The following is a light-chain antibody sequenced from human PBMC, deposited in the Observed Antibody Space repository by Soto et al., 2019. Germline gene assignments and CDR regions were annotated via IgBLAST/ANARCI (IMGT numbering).Light chain of an antibody. CDR2: AAS. CDR1: QIISSY. Sequence: DLQMTQSPSSLSASVGDRVTITWRASQIISSYLNWYQQKPGKAPKLLIYAASSLQSGVPSRFSGSGSGTDFTLTISCLQSEDFATYYCQQYYSYPQTFGQGTKVDI. J-gene: IGKJ1*01. CDR3: QQYYSYPQT. V-gene: IGKV1-39*01.